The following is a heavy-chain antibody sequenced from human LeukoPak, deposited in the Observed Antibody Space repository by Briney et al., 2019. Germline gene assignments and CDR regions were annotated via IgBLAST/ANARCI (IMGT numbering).Heavy chain of an antibody. CDR3: ARDTGYCSGGSCNHNYFDY. D-gene: IGHD2-15*01. CDR2: VYYTGNT. Sequence: SETLSLTCTVSGGSVSSGNYYWSWIRQPPGKGLEWIGYVYYTGNTNFNPSLKSRVTISVDTSKNQFSLRLTSVTAADTAVYYCARDTGYCSGGSCNHNYFDYWGQGILVTVSS. V-gene: IGHV4-61*01. CDR1: GGSVSSGNYY. J-gene: IGHJ4*02.